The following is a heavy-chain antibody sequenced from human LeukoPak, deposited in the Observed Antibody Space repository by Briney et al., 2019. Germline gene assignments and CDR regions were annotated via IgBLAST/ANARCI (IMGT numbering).Heavy chain of an antibody. V-gene: IGHV3-43*02. J-gene: IGHJ3*02. CDR1: GFTFDDYA. CDR3: ARDVSESGDAFDI. D-gene: IGHD3-3*01. Sequence: GGSLRLSCAASGFTFDDYAMHWVRQAPGKGLGWVSLISGDGDNTYYADSVEGRFTISRDNSKNCLYLQMNSLRTEDTALYYCARDVSESGDAFDIWGRGTMVTVSS. CDR2: ISGDGDNT.